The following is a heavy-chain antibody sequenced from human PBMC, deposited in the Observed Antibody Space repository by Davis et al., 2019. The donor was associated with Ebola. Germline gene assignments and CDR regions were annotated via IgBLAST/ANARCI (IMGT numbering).Heavy chain of an antibody. CDR1: GFTFDDYA. Sequence: GESLRLSCAASGFTFDDYAMHWVRQAPGKGLEWVSLISGDGGSTYYADSVKGRFTISRDNSKNSLNLQMNSLITEDTALYYCAKDKVGSSWYGGFSWFDPWGQGTLVTVSS. V-gene: IGHV3-43*02. CDR2: ISGDGGST. CDR3: AKDKVGSSWYGGFSWFDP. J-gene: IGHJ5*02. D-gene: IGHD6-13*01.